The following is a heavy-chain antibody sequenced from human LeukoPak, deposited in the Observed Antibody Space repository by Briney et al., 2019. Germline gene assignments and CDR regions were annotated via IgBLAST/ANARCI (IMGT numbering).Heavy chain of an antibody. Sequence: ASVKVSCKASGYTFTDYYLHWVRQAPGQGLEWMGWINPNTGATDYAQNFQGRVAVTRDTSISTAYMDLSRLRSDDTAVYYCARAAFYYDSSGHSPDFDYWGQGTLVTVSS. CDR3: ARAAFYYDSSGHSPDFDY. CDR1: GYTFTDYY. D-gene: IGHD3-22*01. CDR2: INPNTGAT. J-gene: IGHJ4*02. V-gene: IGHV1-2*02.